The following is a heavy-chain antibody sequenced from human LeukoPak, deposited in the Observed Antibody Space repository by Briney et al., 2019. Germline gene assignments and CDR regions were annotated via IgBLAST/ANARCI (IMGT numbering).Heavy chain of an antibody. D-gene: IGHD5-18*01. V-gene: IGHV4-59*08. CDR1: GGSISSYY. CDR2: IYYSGST. CDR3: ARRGYSYGYDY. Sequence: SETLPLTCTVSGGSISSYYWSWIRQPPGKGLEWIGYIYYSGSTNYNPSLKSRVTISVDTSKNQFPLKLSSVTAADTAVYYCARRGYSYGYDYWGQGTLVTVSS. J-gene: IGHJ4*02.